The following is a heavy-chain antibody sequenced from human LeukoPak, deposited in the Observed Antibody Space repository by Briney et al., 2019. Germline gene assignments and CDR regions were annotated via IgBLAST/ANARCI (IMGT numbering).Heavy chain of an antibody. V-gene: IGHV3-21*01. Sequence: GGSLRLSCAASGFTFSSYAMSWVRQAPGKGLEWVSSISSSSSYIYYADSVKGRFTISRDNAKNSLYLQMNSLRAEDTAVYYCAKAVVFDYWGQGTLVTVSS. J-gene: IGHJ4*02. CDR1: GFTFSSYA. CDR3: AKAVVFDY. CDR2: ISSSSSYI.